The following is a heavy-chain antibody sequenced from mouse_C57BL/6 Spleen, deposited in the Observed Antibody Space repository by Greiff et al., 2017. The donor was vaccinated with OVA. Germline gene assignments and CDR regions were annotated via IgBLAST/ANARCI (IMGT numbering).Heavy chain of an antibody. V-gene: IGHV1-52*01. CDR2: IDPSDSET. Sequence: QVHVKQPGAELVRPGSSVKLSCKASGYTFTSYWMHWVKQRPIQGLEWIGNIDPSDSETHYNQKFKDKATLTVDKSSSTAYMQLSSLTSADSAVDYCARSRSQVPGMDYWGQGTSVTVSS. J-gene: IGHJ4*01. CDR1: GYTFTSYW. CDR3: ARSRSQVPGMDY.